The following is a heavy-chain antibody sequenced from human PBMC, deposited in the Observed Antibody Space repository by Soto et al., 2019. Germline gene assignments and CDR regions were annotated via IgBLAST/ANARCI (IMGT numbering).Heavy chain of an antibody. V-gene: IGHV1-58*02. CDR1: GFTFTSSA. CDR2: IFVGSGNT. J-gene: IGHJ4*02. Sequence: ASVKVSCKASGFTFTSSAMQWVRPARGQRLEWIGWIFVGSGNTNYAQKFQERVTITRDMSTSTAYMELSSLRSEDTAVYYCATAAARLDYWGQGTLVTVSS. CDR3: ATAAARLDY. D-gene: IGHD6-6*01.